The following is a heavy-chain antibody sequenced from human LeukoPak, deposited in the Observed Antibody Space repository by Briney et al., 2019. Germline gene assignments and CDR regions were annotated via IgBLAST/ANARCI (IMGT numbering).Heavy chain of an antibody. J-gene: IGHJ4*02. D-gene: IGHD3-22*01. CDR1: GLTFSRCG. V-gene: IGHV3-30*03. Sequence: PGGSLRLSCAASGLTFSRCGMHWVRQAPGKGLEWVAVISYDGSTIYYADSVKGRFTISRDNAKNSLYLQMNSLRAEDTALYYCARDRYSSGYSYFDYWGQGTLVTVSS. CDR2: ISYDGSTI. CDR3: ARDRYSSGYSYFDY.